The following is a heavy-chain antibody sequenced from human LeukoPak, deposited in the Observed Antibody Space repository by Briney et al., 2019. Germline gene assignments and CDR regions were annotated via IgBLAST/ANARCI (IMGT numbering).Heavy chain of an antibody. D-gene: IGHD3-3*01. CDR1: GFTFTSSA. Sequence: SVKVSCKASGFTFTSSAVQWVRQARGQRLEWIGWIVVGSGNTNYAQKFQERVTIARDMSTSTAYMELSSLRSEDTAVYYCAADLPPVFGVVVDYWGQGTLVTVSS. J-gene: IGHJ4*02. V-gene: IGHV1-58*01. CDR3: AADLPPVFGVVVDY. CDR2: IVVGSGNT.